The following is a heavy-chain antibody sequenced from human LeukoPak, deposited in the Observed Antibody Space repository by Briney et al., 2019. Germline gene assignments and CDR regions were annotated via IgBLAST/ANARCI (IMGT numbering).Heavy chain of an antibody. D-gene: IGHD2-2*01. CDR1: GYTFTNYY. CDR2: INPTGDST. CDR3: ARHPSPQLHHFDY. Sequence: GASVNVSFTASGYTFTNYYIHWVRQAPGQGLEWMGIINPTGDSTSYAQKFQARVTMTRDTSTNTVYMELSSLRSEDTAVYYCARHPSPQLHHFDYWGQGTLVTVSS. V-gene: IGHV1-46*01. J-gene: IGHJ4*02.